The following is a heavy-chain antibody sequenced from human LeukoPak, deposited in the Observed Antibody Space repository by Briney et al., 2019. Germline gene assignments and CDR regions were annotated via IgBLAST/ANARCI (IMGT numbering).Heavy chain of an antibody. J-gene: IGHJ4*02. D-gene: IGHD3-16*02. CDR2: INHSGST. CDR1: GGSFSGYY. CDR3: ARSYDYLWGSHRYTPTFDS. V-gene: IGHV4-34*01. Sequence: SDTLSLTCAVYGGSFSGYYWNWIRQAPEKGLEWIGEINHSGSTHYNPSLKSRVTMSVDTSRNQFSLRLSSVTAADTAVYYCARSYDYLWGSHRYTPTFDSWGQGTLVTVSS.